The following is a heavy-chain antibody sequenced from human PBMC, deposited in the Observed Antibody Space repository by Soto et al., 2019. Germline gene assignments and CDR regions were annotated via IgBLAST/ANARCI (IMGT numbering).Heavy chain of an antibody. CDR2: ISYDDGGYK. CDR1: GFMFRNYG. Sequence: PGGSLRLACGASGFMFRNYGMHWVRQAPGKGLEWVASISYDDGGYKYYADSVQGRFTVSRDNSKNTLYLQMNSLGVEDTAVYYCAKDRSGWDFNYYFDYWGQGTLVTVYS. CDR3: AKDRSGWDFNYYFDY. V-gene: IGHV3-30*18. D-gene: IGHD6-19*01. J-gene: IGHJ4*02.